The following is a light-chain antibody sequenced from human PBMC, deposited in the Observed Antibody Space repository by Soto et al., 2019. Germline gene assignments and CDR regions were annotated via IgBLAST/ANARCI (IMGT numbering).Light chain of an antibody. CDR2: KAS. J-gene: IGKJ2*01. V-gene: IGKV1-5*03. Sequence: DIQMTQSPSTLSASVGDRVTITCRASQSISDWLAWYQQKSGRAPKLLIYKASNLESGVPSRFSGSGSGTEFTLTISSLQPDDFATYYCQQYDSHLPTFGQGTKLEIQ. CDR1: QSISDW. CDR3: QQYDSHLPT.